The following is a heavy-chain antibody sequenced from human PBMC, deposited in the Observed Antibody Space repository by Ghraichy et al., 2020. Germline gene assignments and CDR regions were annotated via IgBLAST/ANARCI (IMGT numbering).Heavy chain of an antibody. Sequence: GSLRLSCTVSGGSISSYYWSWIRQPPGKGLEWIGYIYYSGSTNYNPSLKSRVTISVDTSKNQFSLKLSSVTAADTAVYYCARGGGSSPAYYYYGMDVWGQGTTVTVSS. CDR2: IYYSGST. D-gene: IGHD6-6*01. CDR3: ARGGGSSPAYYYYGMDV. CDR1: GGSISSYY. J-gene: IGHJ6*02. V-gene: IGHV4-59*01.